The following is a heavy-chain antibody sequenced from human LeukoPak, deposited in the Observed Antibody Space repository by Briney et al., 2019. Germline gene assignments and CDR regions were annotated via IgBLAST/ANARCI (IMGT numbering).Heavy chain of an antibody. CDR3: ARVWYSSSWYWFDP. V-gene: IGHV1-18*01. CDR2: ISAYNGNT. Sequence: ASVKVSCKASGYTFTSYGISWVRQAPGQGLEWMGWISAYNGNTNYAQKLQGRVTMTTDTSTSTAYMELRSLRSDDTAVYYCARVWYSSSWYWFDPWGQGTLVTVSS. CDR1: GYTFTSYG. D-gene: IGHD6-13*01. J-gene: IGHJ5*02.